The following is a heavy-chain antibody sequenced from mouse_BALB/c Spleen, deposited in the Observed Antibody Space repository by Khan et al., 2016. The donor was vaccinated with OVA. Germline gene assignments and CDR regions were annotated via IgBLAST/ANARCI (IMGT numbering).Heavy chain of an antibody. Sequence: EVQLQESGPGLVKPSQSLSLTCTVTGYSITSGYAWNWIRQFPGNKLEWMGYISYSGSTSYNPSLRSRISITRDTSTNQFFLQLNSKPTEDTATYYCARKNYYGYSMDYWGQGTSVTVSS. CDR2: ISYSGST. V-gene: IGHV3-2*02. J-gene: IGHJ4*01. CDR1: GYSITSGYA. CDR3: ARKNYYGYSMDY. D-gene: IGHD1-1*01.